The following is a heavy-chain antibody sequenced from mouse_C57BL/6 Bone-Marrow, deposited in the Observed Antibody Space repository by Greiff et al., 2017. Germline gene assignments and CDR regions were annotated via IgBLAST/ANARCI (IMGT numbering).Heavy chain of an antibody. Sequence: QVQLQQPGAELVKPGASVKLSCKASGYTFTSYWMHWVKQRPGQGLEWIGMIHPNSGSTNYNEQFKSKATLPVDKSSSTAYMQLSSLTSEDSAVYYCAPYADDERGTHSQTLLFAYWGQGTLVTVSA. CDR3: APYADDERGTHSQTLLFAY. V-gene: IGHV1-64*01. CDR2: IHPNSGST. D-gene: IGHD2-2*01. CDR1: GYTFTSYW. J-gene: IGHJ3*01.